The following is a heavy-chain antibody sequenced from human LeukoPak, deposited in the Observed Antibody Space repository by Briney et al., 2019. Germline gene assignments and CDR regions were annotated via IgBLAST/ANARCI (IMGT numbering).Heavy chain of an antibody. CDR3: ARGNGWLQNNKRYYFDY. V-gene: IGHV4-31*03. J-gene: IGHJ4*02. CDR2: IYYSGST. CDR1: GGSISSGGYY. Sequence: SQTLSLTCTVSGGSISSGGYYWSWIRQHPGKGLEWIGYIYYSGSTYYNPSLKSRVTISVDTSKNQFSLKLSSVTAADTAVYYCARGNGWLQNNKRYYFDYWGQGTLVTVSS. D-gene: IGHD5-24*01.